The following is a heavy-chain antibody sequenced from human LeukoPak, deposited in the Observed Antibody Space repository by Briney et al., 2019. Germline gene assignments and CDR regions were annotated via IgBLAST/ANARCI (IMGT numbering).Heavy chain of an antibody. Sequence: GGSLRLSCAASGFTVSSTYMTWVRQAPGKGLEWVSLIYGDGSTYYADSVKGRFTISRDNSKNTLYLQMNSLRADDTAVYYCARERIYYGSGRDLTDARLYYYYGMDVWGRGTTVTVSS. J-gene: IGHJ6*02. D-gene: IGHD3-10*01. V-gene: IGHV3-53*01. CDR2: IYGDGST. CDR3: ARERIYYGSGRDLTDARLYYYYGMDV. CDR1: GFTVSSTY.